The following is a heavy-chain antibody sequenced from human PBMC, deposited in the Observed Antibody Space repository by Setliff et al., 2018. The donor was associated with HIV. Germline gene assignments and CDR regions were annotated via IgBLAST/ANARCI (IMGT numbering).Heavy chain of an antibody. CDR2: IYYSGST. CDR3: ARDPAVASREVAFDI. J-gene: IGHJ3*02. Sequence: LSLTCTVSGGSISSYYWSWIRQPPGKGLEWIGSIYYSGSTNYNPSLKSRVTISVDTSKNQFSLKLNSVTVADTAVYYCARDPAVASREVAFDIWGQGTMVTVSS. V-gene: IGHV4-59*12. D-gene: IGHD2-21*01. CDR1: GGSISSYY.